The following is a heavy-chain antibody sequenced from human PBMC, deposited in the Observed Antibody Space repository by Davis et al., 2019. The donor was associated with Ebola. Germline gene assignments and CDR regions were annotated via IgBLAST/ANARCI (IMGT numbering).Heavy chain of an antibody. CDR2: INHSGST. J-gene: IGHJ6*02. CDR1: GGSFSGYY. V-gene: IGHV4-34*01. CDR3: ARGLVVVPAAIRGLYYYGMDV. D-gene: IGHD2-2*01. Sequence: MPSETLSLTCAVYGGSFSGYYWSWIRQPPGKGLEWIGEINHSGSTNYNPSLKSRVTISVDTSKNQFSLKLSSVTAADTAVYYCARGLVVVPAAIRGLYYYGMDVRGQGTTVTVSS.